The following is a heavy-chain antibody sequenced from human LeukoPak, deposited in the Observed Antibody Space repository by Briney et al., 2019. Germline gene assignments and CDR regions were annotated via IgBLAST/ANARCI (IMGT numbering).Heavy chain of an antibody. Sequence: RPGGSLRLSCSASGFTFSNYDMHWVRQEKGKALEWVSSIGTGGHTYYAPSVKGRFTISRENAKNSLYLQMNSLRAGDTAIYYCTRGGLEAPCDVWGQGTMVAVSS. J-gene: IGHJ3*01. CDR1: GFTFSNYD. D-gene: IGHD5-24*01. CDR3: TRGGLEAPCDV. CDR2: IGTGGHT. V-gene: IGHV3-13*01.